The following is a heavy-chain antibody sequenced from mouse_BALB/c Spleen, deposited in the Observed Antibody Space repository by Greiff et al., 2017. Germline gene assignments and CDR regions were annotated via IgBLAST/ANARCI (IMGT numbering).Heavy chain of an antibody. D-gene: IGHD2-1*01. CDR3: ARDGNEYFDV. Sequence: EVKVEESGPGLVKPSQSLSLTCTVTGYSITSDYAWNWIRQFPGKKLEWMGYISYSGSTSYNPSLKSRISITRDTSKNQFFLQLNSVTTEDTATYYCARDGNEYFDVWGAGTTVTVSS. CDR2: ISYSGST. CDR1: GYSITSDYA. V-gene: IGHV3-2*02. J-gene: IGHJ1*01.